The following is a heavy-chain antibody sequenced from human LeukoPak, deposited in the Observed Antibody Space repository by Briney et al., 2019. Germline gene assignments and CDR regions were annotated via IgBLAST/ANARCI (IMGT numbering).Heavy chain of an antibody. D-gene: IGHD6-19*01. V-gene: IGHV3-21*01. CDR3: ARGGSGWYIDS. CDR1: GFTFSSYS. Sequence: GGSLRLSCAASGFTFSSYSMNWVRQAPGKGPEWVSSISSSSSYKYYADSVKGRFTISRDNAKNSLYLQMNSLRAEDTAVYYCARGGSGWYIDSWGPGTLVTVSS. J-gene: IGHJ4*02. CDR2: ISSSSSYK.